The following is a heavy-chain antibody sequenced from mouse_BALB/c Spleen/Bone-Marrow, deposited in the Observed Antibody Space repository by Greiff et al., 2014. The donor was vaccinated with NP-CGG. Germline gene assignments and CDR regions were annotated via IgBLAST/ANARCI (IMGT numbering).Heavy chain of an antibody. J-gene: IGHJ4*01. CDR2: ISDGGIYI. V-gene: IGHV5-4*02. Sequence: VQLQQSGGGLVKPGGSLKLSCAASGFTFSDYYMYWVRQTPEKRLEWVATISDGGIYICYPDSVRGRFTISRDNAKNNLYLQMSSLKSEDTAMYYCARDRGVQGYAMDYWGQGTSVTVSS. CDR3: ARDRGVQGYAMDY. D-gene: IGHD2-14*01. CDR1: GFTFSDYY.